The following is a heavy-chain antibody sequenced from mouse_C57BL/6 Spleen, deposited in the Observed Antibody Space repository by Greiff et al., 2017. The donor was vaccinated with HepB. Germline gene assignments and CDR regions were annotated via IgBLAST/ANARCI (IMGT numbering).Heavy chain of an antibody. Sequence: VQLQQSGAELVRPGASVTLSCKASGYTFTDYEMHWVKQTPVHGLEWIGAIDPETGGTAYNQKFKGKAILTADKSSSTAYMERRSLTSEDSAVYYCTRDYGSSSYAMDYWGQGTSVTVSS. CDR3: TRDYGSSSYAMDY. D-gene: IGHD1-1*01. J-gene: IGHJ4*01. CDR1: GYTFTDYE. CDR2: IDPETGGT. V-gene: IGHV1-15*01.